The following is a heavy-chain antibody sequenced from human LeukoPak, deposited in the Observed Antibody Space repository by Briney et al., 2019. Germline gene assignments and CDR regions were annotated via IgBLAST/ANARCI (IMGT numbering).Heavy chain of an antibody. D-gene: IGHD3-22*01. CDR2: ISGSGGST. CDR1: GFTFSSYG. CDR3: ARETYDYDSSGYYHY. V-gene: IGHV3-23*01. J-gene: IGHJ4*02. Sequence: GGSLRLSCAASGFTFSSYGMSWVRQAPGKGLEWVSAISGSGGSTYYADSVKGRFTISRDNSKNTLYLQMNSLRAEDTAVYYCARETYDYDSSGYYHYWGQGTLVTVSS.